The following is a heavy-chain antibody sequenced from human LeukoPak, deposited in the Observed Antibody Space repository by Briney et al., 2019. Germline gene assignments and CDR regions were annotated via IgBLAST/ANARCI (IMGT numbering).Heavy chain of an antibody. D-gene: IGHD1-14*01. CDR2: IKKDGSEE. CDR1: GFTLNNYL. Sequence: GGSLRLSCAASGFTLNNYLMSWVRQAPGRGLEWVANIKKDGSEESYLDSVKGRFTVSRDNAKNSLFLQMNSLRGEDTAVYYCARSNPNRNALDLWGQGTMVTISS. V-gene: IGHV3-7*01. CDR3: ARSNPNRNALDL. J-gene: IGHJ3*01.